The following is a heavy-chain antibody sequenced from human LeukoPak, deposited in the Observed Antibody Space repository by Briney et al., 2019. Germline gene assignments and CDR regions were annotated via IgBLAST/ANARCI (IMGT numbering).Heavy chain of an antibody. J-gene: IGHJ5*02. V-gene: IGHV3-48*01. CDR2: ISSSSSTI. CDR3: AREVTMVRGGIDWFDP. Sequence: PGGSLRLSCAASGFTFSSYSMNWVRQAPGKGLEWVSYISSSSSTIYYADSVKGRFTISRDNAKNSLYLQMNSLRAEDTAVYYCAREVTMVRGGIDWFDPWGQGTLVTVSS. D-gene: IGHD3-10*01. CDR1: GFTFSSYS.